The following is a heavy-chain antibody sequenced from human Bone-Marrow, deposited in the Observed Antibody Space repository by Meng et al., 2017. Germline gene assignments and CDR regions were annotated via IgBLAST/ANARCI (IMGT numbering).Heavy chain of an antibody. CDR3: ARGRIAAAGRAARTMDY. J-gene: IGHJ4*02. CDR1: GGSISSGSYY. V-gene: IGHV4-61*02. CDR2: IYTSGST. Sequence: SETLSLTCTVSGGSISSGSYYWSWIRQPAGKGLEWIGRIYTSGSTNYNPSLKSRVTISVDTSKNQFSLKLSSVTAADTAVYYCARGRIAAAGRAARTMDYWGQGTLVTVSS. D-gene: IGHD6-13*01.